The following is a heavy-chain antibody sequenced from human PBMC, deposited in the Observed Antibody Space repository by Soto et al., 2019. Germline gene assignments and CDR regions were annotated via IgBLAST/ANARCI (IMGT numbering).Heavy chain of an antibody. CDR3: ARLPPYCSSTSCYLDY. Sequence: GGSLRLSCAASGFTVSSNYMSWVRQAPGKGLEWVSVIYSGGSTYYADSVKGRFTISRDNSKNTLYLQMNSLRAEDTAVYYCARLPPYCSSTSCYLDYWGQGTLVTVSS. CDR1: GFTVSSNY. D-gene: IGHD2-2*01. V-gene: IGHV3-66*04. J-gene: IGHJ4*02. CDR2: IYSGGST.